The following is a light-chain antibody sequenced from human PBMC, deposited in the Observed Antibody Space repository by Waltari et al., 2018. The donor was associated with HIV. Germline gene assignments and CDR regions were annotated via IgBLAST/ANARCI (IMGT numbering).Light chain of an antibody. CDR2: DVT. CDR3: SSYTTSRTVV. V-gene: IGLV2-14*03. J-gene: IGLJ2*01. CDR1: SSDVGGYNY. Sequence: QSALTQPASVSGSPGQSITISCPGTSSDVGGYNYVPWYQQHPGKAPKLMVYDVTNRPSGVSNRFSGSKSGNTAFLTISGLQAEDEADYYCSSYTTSRTVVFGGGTKLTVL.